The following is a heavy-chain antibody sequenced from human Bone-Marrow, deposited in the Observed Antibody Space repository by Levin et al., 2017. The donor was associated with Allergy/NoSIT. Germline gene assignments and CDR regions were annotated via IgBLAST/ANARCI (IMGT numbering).Heavy chain of an antibody. J-gene: IGHJ4*02. D-gene: IGHD4-17*01. V-gene: IGHV3-30*18. CDR2: ISFDGGIK. CDR1: GFTFSSYG. CDR3: AKTYDYGDYIPGF. Sequence: GESLKISCAASGFTFSSYGMHWVRQVPGKGLEWVAVISFDGGIKDYAPSVKGRVTISRDNSKNTLYLQMNSLRPEDTAVYYCAKTYDYGDYIPGFWGQGTLVTVSS.